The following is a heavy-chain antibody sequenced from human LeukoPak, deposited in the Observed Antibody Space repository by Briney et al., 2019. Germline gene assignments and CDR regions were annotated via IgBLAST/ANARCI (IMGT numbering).Heavy chain of an antibody. CDR2: IIPIFGTA. CDR1: GGTFSSYA. CDR3: ARAPVMTTVTTGYFDY. D-gene: IGHD4-17*01. Sequence: SVKVSCKASGGTFSSYAISWVRQAPGQGLEWMGGIIPIFGTANYAQKFQGRVTITADESTSTAYMELSSLRSEDTAVYYCARAPVMTTVTTGYFDYWGQGTLVIVSS. V-gene: IGHV1-69*01. J-gene: IGHJ4*02.